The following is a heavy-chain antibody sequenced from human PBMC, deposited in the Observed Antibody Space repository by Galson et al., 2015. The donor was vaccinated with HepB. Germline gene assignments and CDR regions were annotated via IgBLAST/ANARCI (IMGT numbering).Heavy chain of an antibody. CDR3: ARSRNVLRFLEWLEESGIYYYYGMDV. D-gene: IGHD3-3*01. V-gene: IGHV3-21*01. Sequence: SLRLSCAASGFTFSSYSMNWVRQAPGKGLEWVSSISSSSSYIYYADSVKGRFTISRDNAKNSLYLQMNSLRAEDTAVYYCARSRNVLRFLEWLEESGIYYYYGMDVWGQGTTVTVSS. J-gene: IGHJ6*02. CDR1: GFTFSSYS. CDR2: ISSSSSYI.